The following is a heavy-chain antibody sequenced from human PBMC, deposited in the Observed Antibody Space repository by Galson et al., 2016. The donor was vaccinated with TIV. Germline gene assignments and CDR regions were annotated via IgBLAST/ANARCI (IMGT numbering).Heavy chain of an antibody. CDR3: ARDIPGTAKYFDF. Sequence: SVKVSCKASGYTFIYSAIHWVRQAPGQGLEWMGWINTGNGNTKYSQKFQARVAITRDISAGTVYMALNGLRSEDTAVYFCARDIPGTAKYFDFWGQGTPVTVAS. CDR2: INTGNGNT. J-gene: IGHJ4*02. CDR1: GYTFIYSA. D-gene: IGHD3-10*01. V-gene: IGHV1-3*04.